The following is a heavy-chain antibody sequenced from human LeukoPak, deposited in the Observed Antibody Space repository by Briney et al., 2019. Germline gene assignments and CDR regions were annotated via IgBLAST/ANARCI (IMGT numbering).Heavy chain of an antibody. V-gene: IGHV3-7*01. D-gene: IGHD6-13*01. J-gene: IGHJ4*02. CDR1: GFTLSTYW. CDR3: ARDPGIAAAGTVGYFDS. Sequence: GGSLRLSCAASGFTLSTYWMSWVRQAPGKGLEWVANIKEDGSEKYYVDSVKGRFTISRDNAMNSLYLQMNSLRVEDTAVYYCARDPGIAAAGTVGYFDSWGQGILVTVSS. CDR2: IKEDGSEK.